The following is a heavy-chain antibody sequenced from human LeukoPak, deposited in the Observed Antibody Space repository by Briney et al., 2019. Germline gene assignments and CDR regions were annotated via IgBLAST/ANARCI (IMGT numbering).Heavy chain of an antibody. D-gene: IGHD3-22*01. V-gene: IGHV4-39*01. CDR3: ARGGYSRYFDY. CDR2: IYYSGST. J-gene: IGHJ4*02. CDR1: GGSISSSSYY. Sequence: PSETLSLTCTGSGGSISSSSYYWGWIRQPPGKGLEWIGSIYYSGSTYYNPSLKSRVTISVDTSKNQFSLKLSSVTAADTAVYYCARGGYSRYFDYWGQGTLVTVSS.